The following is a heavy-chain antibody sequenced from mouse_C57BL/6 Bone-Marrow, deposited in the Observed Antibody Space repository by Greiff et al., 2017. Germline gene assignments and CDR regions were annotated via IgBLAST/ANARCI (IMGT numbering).Heavy chain of an antibody. Sequence: VQLQQSGPGLVQPSQSLSITCTVSGFSLTSYGVHWVRQSPGQGLEWLGVIWSGGSTAYYAAFIPSLGTSKDNSKSQVFIKMNSQQADDTAIYYCARGAYGIFAYWGQGTLVTVSA. CDR2: IWSGGST. D-gene: IGHD2-1*01. V-gene: IGHV2-2*01. CDR3: ARGAYGIFAY. J-gene: IGHJ3*01. CDR1: GFSLTSYG.